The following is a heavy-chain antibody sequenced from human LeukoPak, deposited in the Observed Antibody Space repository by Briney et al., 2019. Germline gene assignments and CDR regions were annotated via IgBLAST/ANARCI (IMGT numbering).Heavy chain of an antibody. D-gene: IGHD2-15*01. V-gene: IGHV1-18*01. CDR1: GYTFTSYG. CDR3: AKVVGSAWYDY. Sequence: GASVKVSFKASGYTFTSYGISWVRQAPGQGLEWMGWISVYNGNTNYAQKVKGRVTMTTDTSTSTAYMELRSLRSDDTAVYYCAKVVGSAWYDYWGQGTLVTVSS. CDR2: ISVYNGNT. J-gene: IGHJ4*02.